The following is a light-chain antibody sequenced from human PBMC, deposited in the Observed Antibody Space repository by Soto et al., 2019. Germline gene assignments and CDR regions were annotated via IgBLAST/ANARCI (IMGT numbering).Light chain of an antibody. V-gene: IGLV2-11*01. Sequence: QSVLTQPRSVSGSPGQSVTISCNGTSSDVGGYNYVSWYQQHPGKAPKLMIYDVSKRPSGVPDRFSGFKSGNTASLTISGLQAEDEADYSCCSHAGTYIYVFGTGTKVTVL. J-gene: IGLJ1*01. CDR1: SSDVGGYNY. CDR2: DVS. CDR3: CSHAGTYIYV.